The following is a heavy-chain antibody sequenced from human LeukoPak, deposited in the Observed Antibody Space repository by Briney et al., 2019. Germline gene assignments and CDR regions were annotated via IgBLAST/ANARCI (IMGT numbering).Heavy chain of an antibody. CDR1: GLTFSSYA. V-gene: IGHV3-23*01. CDR3: AKPEGYDILTGLDS. J-gene: IGHJ4*02. D-gene: IGHD3-9*01. CDR2: IGASGGST. Sequence: PGGSLRLSCATSGLTFSSYAMSWVRQAPGKGLEWVSGIGASGGSTYYADSVKGRFTISRDNSKNTLYLQMNSLRTEDTAVYYCAKPEGYDILTGLDSWGQGTLVTVSS.